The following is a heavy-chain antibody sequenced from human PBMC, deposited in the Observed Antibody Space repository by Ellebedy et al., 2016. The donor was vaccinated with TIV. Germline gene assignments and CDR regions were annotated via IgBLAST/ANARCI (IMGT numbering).Heavy chain of an antibody. D-gene: IGHD1-14*01. CDR2: IKEDGSEK. V-gene: IGHV3-7*02. CDR3: AKGTGGGNYRNHAFDI. CDR1: GFTFSMYW. Sequence: GESLKIPXAASGFTFSMYWMGWVRQAPGKGLEWVANIKEDGSEKNYVDSVKGRFTISRDNAQNSLYLQMNSLRAEDTAVYYCAKGTGGGNYRNHAFDIWGRGTMVTVSS. J-gene: IGHJ3*02.